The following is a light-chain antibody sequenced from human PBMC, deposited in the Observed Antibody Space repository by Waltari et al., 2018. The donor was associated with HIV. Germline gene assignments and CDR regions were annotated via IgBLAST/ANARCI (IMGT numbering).Light chain of an antibody. CDR1: DISGRT. CDR3: QVWDESNEQVV. Sequence: YVLTQSPSVPVPPRQTARLTCGRDDISGRTVHWYQRRPGQAPALVVFDDSDRPSGIPERFSGSISGNTATLIISRVEDGDEADYYCQVWDESNEQVVFGGGTRLTVL. CDR2: DDS. J-gene: IGLJ2*01. V-gene: IGLV3-21*02.